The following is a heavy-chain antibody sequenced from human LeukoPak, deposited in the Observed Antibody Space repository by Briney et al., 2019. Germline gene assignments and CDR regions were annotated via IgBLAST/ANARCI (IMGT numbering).Heavy chain of an antibody. Sequence: ASVKVSCKASGYTFTGYYMHWVRQAPGQGLEWMGWINPNSGGTNYAQKFQGRVTMTRDTSISTAYMELSRLRSDDTAVYYCARAPPRSGFWYMDVWGKGTTVTVSS. D-gene: IGHD3-10*01. J-gene: IGHJ6*03. CDR1: GYTFTGYY. CDR2: INPNSGGT. V-gene: IGHV1-2*02. CDR3: ARAPPRSGFWYMDV.